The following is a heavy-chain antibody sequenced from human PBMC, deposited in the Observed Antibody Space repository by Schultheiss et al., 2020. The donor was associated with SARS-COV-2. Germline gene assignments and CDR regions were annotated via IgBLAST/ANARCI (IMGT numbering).Heavy chain of an antibody. J-gene: IGHJ4*02. V-gene: IGHV3-23*01. CDR2: ISGGAAIT. CDR1: GFTFSSYS. CDR3: ARRGAVVDY. D-gene: IGHD6-19*01. Sequence: GGSLRLSCAASGFTFSSYSMNWVRQAPGKGLEWVSSISGGAAITSDADSVKGRFTISRDNPKNTLYLQMNSLRAEDTAVYYCARRGAVVDYWGQGTLVTVSS.